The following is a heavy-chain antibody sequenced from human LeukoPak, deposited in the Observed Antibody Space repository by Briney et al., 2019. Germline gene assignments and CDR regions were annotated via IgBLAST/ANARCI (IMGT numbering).Heavy chain of an antibody. Sequence: SETLSLTCTVSGGSISTYYWNWIRQPPGKGLEWIGFVYYSGSTNYNPSLKSRVTISIHTSKNQFSLKLTSVTAADTAVYYCARGDSTSWSYWYFDLWGRGTLVTVSS. D-gene: IGHD6-13*01. CDR1: GGSISTYY. V-gene: IGHV4-59*08. J-gene: IGHJ2*01. CDR2: VYYSGST. CDR3: ARGDSTSWSYWYFDL.